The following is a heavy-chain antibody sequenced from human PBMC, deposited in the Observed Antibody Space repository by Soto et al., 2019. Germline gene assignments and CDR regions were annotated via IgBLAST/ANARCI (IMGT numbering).Heavy chain of an antibody. V-gene: IGHV3-48*03. CDR3: ARDATYAMDV. CDR2: ISSSGSTI. J-gene: IGHJ6*02. CDR1: GFTFSSYE. Sequence: GGSLRLSCAASGFTFSSYEMNWVRQAPGKGLEWVSYISSSGSTIYYADSVKGRFTISRDNAKNSLYLQMNSLRAEDTAVYYCARDATYAMDVWGHGTTVTVSS.